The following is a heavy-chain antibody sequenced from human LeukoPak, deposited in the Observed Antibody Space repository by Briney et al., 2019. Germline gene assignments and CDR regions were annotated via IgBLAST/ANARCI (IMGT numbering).Heavy chain of an antibody. Sequence: GGSLRLSCAASGFTFSSYEMNWVRQAPGKGLEWVSYISSSGSTIYYADSVKGRFTISRDNAKDSLYLQMNSLRAEDTAVYYCARARDYYGSGSYHNDYWGQGTLVTVSS. CDR1: GFTFSSYE. J-gene: IGHJ4*02. D-gene: IGHD3-10*01. V-gene: IGHV3-48*03. CDR2: ISSSGSTI. CDR3: ARARDYYGSGSYHNDY.